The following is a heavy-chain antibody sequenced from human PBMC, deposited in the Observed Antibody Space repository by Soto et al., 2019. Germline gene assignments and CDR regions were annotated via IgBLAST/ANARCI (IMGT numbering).Heavy chain of an antibody. CDR3: ARDDYCTNGVCYQYYYYYGMDV. CDR2: ISAYNGNT. V-gene: IGHV1-18*01. D-gene: IGHD2-8*01. J-gene: IGHJ6*02. Sequence: QVQLVQSGAEVKKPGASVKVSCKASGYTFTSYGISWVRQAPGQGLEWMGWISAYNGNTNYAQKLQGRVTMTTDTTTSTAYMELRSLRSDDTDVYYCARDDYCTNGVCYQYYYYYGMDVWGQGTTVTVSS. CDR1: GYTFTSYG.